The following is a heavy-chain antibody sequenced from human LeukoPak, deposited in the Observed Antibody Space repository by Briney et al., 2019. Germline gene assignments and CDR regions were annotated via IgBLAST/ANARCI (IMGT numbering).Heavy chain of an antibody. CDR2: ISAYNGNT. Sequence: ASVTVSCKASGYTFTSYGISWVRQAPGQGLEWMGWISAYNGNTNYAQKLQGRVTMTTDTSTSTAYMELRSLRSDDTAVYYCARLLNDYGDLLIFDYWGQGTLVTVSS. J-gene: IGHJ4*02. CDR1: GYTFTSYG. V-gene: IGHV1-18*01. CDR3: ARLLNDYGDLLIFDY. D-gene: IGHD4-17*01.